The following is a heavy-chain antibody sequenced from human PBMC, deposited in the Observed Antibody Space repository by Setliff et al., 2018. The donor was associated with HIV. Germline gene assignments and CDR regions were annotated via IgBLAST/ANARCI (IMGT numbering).Heavy chain of an antibody. CDR2: IKQDGSEK. CDR3: ATQVWSNMDY. D-gene: IGHD2-21*01. J-gene: IGHJ4*02. V-gene: IGHV3-7*03. CDR1: GFTFSSYW. Sequence: GGSLRLSCAASGFTFSSYWMSWVRQAPGKGLEWVANIKQDGSEKYYMDSVKGRFTISRDNAKNSLYLQINNLRRDDTAMYYCATQVWSNMDYWGQGTLVTVSS.